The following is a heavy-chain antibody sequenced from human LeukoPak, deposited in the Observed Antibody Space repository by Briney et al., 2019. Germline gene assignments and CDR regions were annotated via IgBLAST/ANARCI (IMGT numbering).Heavy chain of an antibody. Sequence: GGSLRLSCAASGFTFSSYGMSWVRQAPGKGLEWVSAISGSGGSTYYADSVKGRFTISRDNSKNTLYLQMNSLRAEDTAVYYCTVSNYYYYMDVWGKGTTVTISS. CDR1: GFTFSSYG. CDR2: ISGSGGST. V-gene: IGHV3-23*01. J-gene: IGHJ6*03. CDR3: TVSNYYYYMDV.